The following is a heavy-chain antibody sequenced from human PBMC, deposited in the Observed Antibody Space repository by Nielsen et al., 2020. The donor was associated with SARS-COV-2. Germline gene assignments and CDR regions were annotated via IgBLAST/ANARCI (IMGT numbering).Heavy chain of an antibody. Sequence: ASVKVSCKASGGTFSSYAISWVRQAPGQGLEWMGWISAYNGNTNYAQKLQGRVTMTTDTSTSTAYMELRSLRSDDTAVYYCARDSFVTMVRGVMKYYYYGMDVWGQGTTVTVSS. CDR2: ISAYNGNT. CDR3: ARDSFVTMVRGVMKYYYYGMDV. V-gene: IGHV1-18*01. D-gene: IGHD3-10*01. CDR1: GGTFSSYA. J-gene: IGHJ6*02.